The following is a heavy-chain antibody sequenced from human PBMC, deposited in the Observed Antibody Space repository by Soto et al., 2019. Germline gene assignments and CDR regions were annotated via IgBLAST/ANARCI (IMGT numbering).Heavy chain of an antibody. V-gene: IGHV5-10-1*01. J-gene: IGHJ6*01. Sequence: GESLKISCKGSGYSFTIYWISWVRQMPGKGLEWMGRIDPSDSYTNYSPSFQGHVTISADRSISTAYLQWSSLKASDTAMYYCARTSAAGKYYYGMDVWGQGTTVTVSS. CDR1: GYSFTIYW. CDR2: IDPSDSYT. D-gene: IGHD6-13*01. CDR3: ARTSAAGKYYYGMDV.